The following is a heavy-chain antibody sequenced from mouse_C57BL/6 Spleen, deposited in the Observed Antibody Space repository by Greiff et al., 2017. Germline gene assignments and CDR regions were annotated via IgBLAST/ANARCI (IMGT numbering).Heavy chain of an antibody. CDR1: GFTFSSYA. J-gene: IGHJ2*01. D-gene: IGHD1-1*02. CDR2: ISSGGDYI. V-gene: IGHV5-9-1*02. CDR3: TRDGGYGGSFDY. Sequence: EVQRVESGEGLVKPGGSLTLSCAASGFTFSSYAMSWVRQTPEKRLEWVAYISSGGDYIYYADTVKGRFTISRDNARNTLYLQMSSLKSEDTAMYYCTRDGGYGGSFDYWGQGTTLTVSS.